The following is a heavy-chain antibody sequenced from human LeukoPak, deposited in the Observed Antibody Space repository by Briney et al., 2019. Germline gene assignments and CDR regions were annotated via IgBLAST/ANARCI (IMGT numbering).Heavy chain of an antibody. CDR3: ASVRSGYGYYFDY. V-gene: IGHV1-46*01. Sequence: ASVKVSCKASGYTFTSYYMHWVRQAPGQGLEWMGIINPSGGSTSYAQKFQGRVTMTRDTSTSTVYMELSSLRSKDTAVYYCASVRSGYGYYFDYWGQGNLVTVSS. J-gene: IGHJ4*02. D-gene: IGHD3-22*01. CDR2: INPSGGST. CDR1: GYTFTSYY.